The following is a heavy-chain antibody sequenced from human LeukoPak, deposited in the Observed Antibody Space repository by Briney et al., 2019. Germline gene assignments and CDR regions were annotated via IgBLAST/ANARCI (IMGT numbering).Heavy chain of an antibody. J-gene: IGHJ4*02. CDR3: AGAETTLLLNY. D-gene: IGHD4-11*01. V-gene: IGHV1-18*01. CDR1: GYSFTNYG. Sequence: ASVKVSCKASGYSFTNYGIIWVRQTPGQGLQWMGWISAHNGNTNYAQKLQGRVTLTTDTSTSTVYMELRSLTSDDTAVYYCAGAETTLLLNYWGQGTLVTVSS. CDR2: ISAHNGNT.